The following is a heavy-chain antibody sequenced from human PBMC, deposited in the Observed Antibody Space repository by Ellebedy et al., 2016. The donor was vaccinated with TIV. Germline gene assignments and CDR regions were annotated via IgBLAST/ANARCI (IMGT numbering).Heavy chain of an antibody. Sequence: PGGSLRLSCAASGFTFSDYYMSWIRQAPGKGLEWISYINSGGTIYYADSVKGRFTISRDYAKNSLYLQMNSLRAEDTAVYYCARDRLGYCSGGVCYSNWGQGTLVTVSS. V-gene: IGHV3-11*01. CDR2: INSGGTI. D-gene: IGHD2-15*01. CDR3: ARDRLGYCSGGVCYSN. J-gene: IGHJ4*02. CDR1: GFTFSDYY.